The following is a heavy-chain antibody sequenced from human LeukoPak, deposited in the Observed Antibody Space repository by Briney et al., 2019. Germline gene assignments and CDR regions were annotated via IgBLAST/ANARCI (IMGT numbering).Heavy chain of an antibody. CDR3: TRFKLSVVRGIISQPLAY. Sequence: TGGSLRLSCAASGFTFSGSWMSWIRQAPGKGLEWVASINKDGSEKNYVDSLKGRFTISRDNAKNSLCLQMNSLRAEDTAVYYCTRFKLSVVRGIISQPLAYWGQGTLLTVSS. CDR2: INKDGSEK. J-gene: IGHJ4*02. V-gene: IGHV3-7*03. D-gene: IGHD3-10*01. CDR1: GFTFSGSW.